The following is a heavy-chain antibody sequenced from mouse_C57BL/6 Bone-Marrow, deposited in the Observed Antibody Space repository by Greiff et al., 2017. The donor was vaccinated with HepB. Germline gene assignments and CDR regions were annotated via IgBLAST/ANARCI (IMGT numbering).Heavy chain of an antibody. CDR3: ARRNYYGSSYHWYFDV. CDR2: INPNHGGT. J-gene: IGHJ1*03. D-gene: IGHD1-1*01. Sequence: VQLQQPGTELVKPGASVKLSCKASGYTFTSYWMHWVNQRPGQGLEWIGNINPNHGGTNYNEKFKSKATLTVDKSSSTAYMQLSSLTSEDSAVYYCARRNYYGSSYHWYFDVWGTGTTVTVSS. CDR1: GYTFTSYW. V-gene: IGHV1-53*01.